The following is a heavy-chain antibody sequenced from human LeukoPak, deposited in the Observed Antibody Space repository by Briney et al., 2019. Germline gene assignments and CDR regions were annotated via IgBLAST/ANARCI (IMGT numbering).Heavy chain of an antibody. CDR2: ISGGGGST. J-gene: IGHJ4*02. V-gene: IGHV3-23*01. D-gene: IGHD1-26*01. Sequence: GGSLRLSCAASGFTFSDYYMSWVRQAPGKGLEWVSAISGGGGSTYYADSVKGRFTISRDNSKNTLYLQMNSLRAEDTAVYYCAKDSSGSYYFDYWGQGTLVTVSS. CDR3: AKDSSGSYYFDY. CDR1: GFTFSDYY.